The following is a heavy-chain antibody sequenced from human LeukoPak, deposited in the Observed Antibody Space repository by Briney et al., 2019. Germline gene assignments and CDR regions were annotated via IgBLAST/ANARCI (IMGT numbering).Heavy chain of an antibody. Sequence: GGSLSISCAASGFTFTTYWMGWVRQAPGKGPEWVANINQVGSSKYFVDSVKGRFTISRDNSKNTLYLQMNSLRAEDTAVYYCAKDSQMYSSGPRDYWGQGTLVTVSS. CDR2: INQVGSSK. J-gene: IGHJ4*02. D-gene: IGHD6-25*01. V-gene: IGHV3-7*01. CDR3: AKDSQMYSSGPRDY. CDR1: GFTFTTYW.